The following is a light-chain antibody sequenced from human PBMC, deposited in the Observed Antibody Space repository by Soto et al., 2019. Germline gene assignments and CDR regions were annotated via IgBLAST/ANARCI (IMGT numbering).Light chain of an antibody. J-gene: IGKJ1*01. CDR1: QSITNY. V-gene: IGKV3-20*01. Sequence: EIVLTQSPATLSLSPGARAPLSCRASQSITNYVGWYQQKPGQAPRLLIYGASNRATGIPDRFSGSGSGTDFTLTISRLEPEDFAVYYCQQYGSSGTFGQGTKVDIK. CDR3: QQYGSSGT. CDR2: GAS.